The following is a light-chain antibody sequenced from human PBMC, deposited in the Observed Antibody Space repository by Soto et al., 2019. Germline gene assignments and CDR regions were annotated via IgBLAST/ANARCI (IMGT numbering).Light chain of an antibody. Sequence: EIVLTQSPATLSLSPGERSALSCGASQNVNSYLAWYQQKPGQAPRLLIYDASNTATGVPARFSGSGSGTDFTLTISSLEPEDFAVYYCQQRRNWPLTFGGGTKVDIK. CDR1: QNVNSY. V-gene: IGKV3-11*01. CDR3: QQRRNWPLT. CDR2: DAS. J-gene: IGKJ4*01.